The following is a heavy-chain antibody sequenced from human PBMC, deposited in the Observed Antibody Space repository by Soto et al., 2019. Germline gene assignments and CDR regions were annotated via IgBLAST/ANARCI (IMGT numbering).Heavy chain of an antibody. CDR2: IYYSGST. CDR1: GGSISSSSYY. J-gene: IGHJ6*02. CDR3: ARWAAAGTKRGAYYYYGMDV. D-gene: IGHD6-13*01. V-gene: IGHV4-39*01. Sequence: ETLSLTCTVSGGSISSSSYYWGWIRQPPGKGLEWIGSIYYSGSTYYNPSLKSRVTISVDTSKNQFSLKLSSVTAADTAVYYCARWAAAGTKRGAYYYYGMDVWGQGTTVTVSS.